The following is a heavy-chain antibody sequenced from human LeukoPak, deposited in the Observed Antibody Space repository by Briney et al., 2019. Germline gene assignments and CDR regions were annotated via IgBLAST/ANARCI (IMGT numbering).Heavy chain of an antibody. CDR2: ISAYNGNT. CDR1: GYTFTSYG. D-gene: IGHD3-9*01. Sequence: ASVKVSCKASGYTFTSYGISWVRQAPGQGPEWMGWISAYNGNTNYAQKLQGRVTMTTDTSTSTAYMELRSLRSDDTAVYYCAREMYYDILTGLADGRVYFDYWGQGTLVTVSS. J-gene: IGHJ4*02. V-gene: IGHV1-18*01. CDR3: AREMYYDILTGLADGRVYFDY.